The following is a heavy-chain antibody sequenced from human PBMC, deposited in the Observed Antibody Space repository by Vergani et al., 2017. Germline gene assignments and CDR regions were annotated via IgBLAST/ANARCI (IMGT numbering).Heavy chain of an antibody. J-gene: IGHJ6*02. V-gene: IGHV3-21*01. CDR2: ISSSSSYI. CDR1: GFTFSSYS. CDR3: ARDRMITFAGVIAYYYYYCMDV. Sequence: EVQLVESGGGLVKPGGSLRLSCAASGFTFSSYSMNWVRQAPGKGMEWVSSISSSSSYIYYADSVKGRVTISRDKAKNSLYLQMNSLRAEDTAVYYCARDRMITFAGVIAYYYYYCMDVWGQGTTVTVSS. D-gene: IGHD3-16*02.